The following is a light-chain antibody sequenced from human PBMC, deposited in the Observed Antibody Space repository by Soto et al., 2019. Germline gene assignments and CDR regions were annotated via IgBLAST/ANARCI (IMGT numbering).Light chain of an antibody. CDR1: QSVSSY. V-gene: IGKV3-11*01. CDR2: DAS. Sequence: EIVLTQSPATLSLSPGERATLSCRASQSVSSYLAWYQQKPGQAPRLLIYDASNRATGIPARFSGSGSGTDFTLTISSLEPEDFAVYYCQQYDATPRTFGQGTKVGVK. CDR3: QQYDATPRT. J-gene: IGKJ1*01.